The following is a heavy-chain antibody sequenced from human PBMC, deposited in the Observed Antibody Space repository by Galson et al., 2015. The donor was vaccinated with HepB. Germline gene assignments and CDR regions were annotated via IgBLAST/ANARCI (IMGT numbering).Heavy chain of an antibody. V-gene: IGHV2-70*04. CDR3: ARIRGWGDAFDM. CDR2: IDWDDEK. D-gene: IGHD6-19*01. CDR1: GFSLTTSGVR. Sequence: PALVKPTQTLTLTCTFSGFSLTTSGVRVGWIRQPPGKALGWVARIDWDDEKFYTPSLKTRLTISKDTAKNQVVLKMTNMDPVDTATYYCARIRGWGDAFDMWGQGTRVTVSS. J-gene: IGHJ3*02.